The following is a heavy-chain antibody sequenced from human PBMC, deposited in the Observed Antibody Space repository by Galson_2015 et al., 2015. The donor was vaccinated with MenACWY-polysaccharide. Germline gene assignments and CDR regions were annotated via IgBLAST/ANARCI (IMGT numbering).Heavy chain of an antibody. V-gene: IGHV3-30-3*01. Sequence: SLRLSCAASGFTFSSYAIHWVRQAPGKGLEWVAVISYDGSNKYYADSLKGRFTISRDNSKNMLYLQMNSLRAEDTAVYYCARAYCDRTTCYGMDVWGQGTKVTVSS. CDR2: ISYDGSNK. J-gene: IGHJ6*02. CDR1: GFTFSSYA. CDR3: ARAYCDRTTCYGMDV. D-gene: IGHD2-2*01.